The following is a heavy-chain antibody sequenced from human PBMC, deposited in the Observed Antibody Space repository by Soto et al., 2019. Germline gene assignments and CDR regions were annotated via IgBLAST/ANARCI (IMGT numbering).Heavy chain of an antibody. J-gene: IGHJ5*02. V-gene: IGHV1-69*13. CDR1: GGTFSSYA. D-gene: IGHD3-22*01. CDR3: ARRHYYDSSGYSNWFDP. CDR2: IIPIFGTA. Sequence: SVKVSCKASGGTFSSYAISCVRQAPGQGLEWMGGIIPIFGTANYAQKFQGRVTITADESTSTAYMELSSLRSEDTAVYYCARRHYYDSSGYSNWFDPWGQGTLVTVSS.